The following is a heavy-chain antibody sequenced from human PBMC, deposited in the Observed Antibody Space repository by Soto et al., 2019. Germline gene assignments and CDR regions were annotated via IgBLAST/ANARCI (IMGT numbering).Heavy chain of an antibody. CDR3: AKNTGGNSYYFDF. CDR1: GFTFSTDS. V-gene: IGHV3-48*02. Sequence: GGSLRLSCVASGFTFSTDSMNWVRQAPGKGLEWVAHISTSGATRYYADSVKGRFTISRDNAKTSLYLQMDSLRNEDTAVYYCAKNTGGNSYYFDFWGQGTLVTVSS. CDR2: ISTSGATR. D-gene: IGHD2-21*01. J-gene: IGHJ4*02.